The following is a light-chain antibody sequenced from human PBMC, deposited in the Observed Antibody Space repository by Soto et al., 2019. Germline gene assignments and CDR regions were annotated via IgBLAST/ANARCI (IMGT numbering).Light chain of an antibody. J-gene: IGLJ3*02. Sequence: QLVLTQSPSASASLGASVKLTCTLSSGHSDYAIAWHQQQPEKGPRYLMKLNDDGSHSKGDGIPDRFSGFRSGAEYYLTISSLQSEDEADYYCQTWDAGIRVFGGGTKVTVL. CDR1: SGHSDYA. V-gene: IGLV4-69*02. CDR2: LNDDGSH. CDR3: QTWDAGIRV.